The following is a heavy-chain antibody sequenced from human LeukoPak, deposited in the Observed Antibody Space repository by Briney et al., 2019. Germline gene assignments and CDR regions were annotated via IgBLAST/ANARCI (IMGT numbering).Heavy chain of an antibody. D-gene: IGHD3-22*01. CDR1: GYTFTIYG. V-gene: IGHV1-18*01. CDR2: ISAFNGNT. J-gene: IGHJ4*02. Sequence: ASVTVSCKASGYTFTIYGITWVRQAPGQGLEWMGWISAFNGNTNYAQKFQGRVTMTTDTSTKIAYMELRSLRSDDTAVYYCARGYQTSYYDRSGYLTYFDYWGQGTLVTVSS. CDR3: ARGYQTSYYDRSGYLTYFDY.